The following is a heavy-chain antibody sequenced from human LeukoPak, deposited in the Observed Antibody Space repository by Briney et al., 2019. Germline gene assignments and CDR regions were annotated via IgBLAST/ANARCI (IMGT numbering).Heavy chain of an antibody. V-gene: IGHV4-39*01. CDR2: IYSSGST. Sequence: SETLSLTCTISGGSISSSSFYWGWIRQPPGKGLEWIGGIYSSGSTYYNPSLKSRVTISVDTSKHQFSLKLNSVTAADTAVYYCARQVAASGRGVRPPDYWGQGTLVTVSS. CDR1: GGSISSSSFY. CDR3: ARQVAASGRGVRPPDY. D-gene: IGHD6-13*01. J-gene: IGHJ4*02.